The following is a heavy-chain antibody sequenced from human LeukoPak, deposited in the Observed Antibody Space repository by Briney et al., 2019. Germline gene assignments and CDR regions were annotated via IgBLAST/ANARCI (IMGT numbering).Heavy chain of an antibody. J-gene: IGHJ4*02. Sequence: PGGSLRLSCAASGFTFSNYIMSWVRQAPGKGLEWVSSISGSSVTTSYADSVKGRFTISRDNSKNTMYVQMNSLRDDDTAVYFCAKGSGSGTHLPSARFDYWGQGTTVTVSS. CDR1: GFTFSNYI. CDR3: AKGSGSGTHLPSARFDY. CDR2: ISGSSVTT. V-gene: IGHV3-23*01. D-gene: IGHD3-10*01.